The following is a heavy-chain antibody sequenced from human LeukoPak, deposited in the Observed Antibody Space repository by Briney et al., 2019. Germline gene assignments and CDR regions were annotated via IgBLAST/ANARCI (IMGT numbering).Heavy chain of an antibody. V-gene: IGHV3-21*01. CDR3: ARSSYCTRTNCNVPFDY. CDR2: ISSSSTYI. Sequence: PGGSLRLSCAASGFSFDSYTVNWVRQAPGKGLEWVPSISSSSTYIHYADSVKGRFTISRDNAKNSLYLQMNSLRAEDTAVFYCARSSYCTRTNCNVPFDYWGQGTLVTVSS. D-gene: IGHD2-2*01. CDR1: GFSFDSYT. J-gene: IGHJ4*02.